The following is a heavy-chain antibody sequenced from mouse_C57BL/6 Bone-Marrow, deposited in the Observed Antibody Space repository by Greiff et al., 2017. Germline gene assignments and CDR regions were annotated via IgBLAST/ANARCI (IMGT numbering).Heavy chain of an antibody. V-gene: IGHV1-69*01. J-gene: IGHJ2*01. Sequence: QVQLQQPGAELVMPGASVKLSCKASGYTFTSYWMHWVKQRPGQGLEWIGELDPSDSYTNYNQKFKGKSTLTVDKSSSTAYMQLSSLTSEDSAVYYCAREDYYDSSYNFDYWGQGTTLTVSA. D-gene: IGHD1-1*01. CDR1: GYTFTSYW. CDR3: AREDYYDSSYNFDY. CDR2: LDPSDSYT.